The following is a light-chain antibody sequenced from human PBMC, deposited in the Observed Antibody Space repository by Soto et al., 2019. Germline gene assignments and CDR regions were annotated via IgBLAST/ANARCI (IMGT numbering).Light chain of an antibody. V-gene: IGLV2-8*01. CDR1: SSDVGAYIY. CDR2: EVN. CDR3: ISYAGNHNLV. Sequence: QSALIQPPSASGSPGQSVTISCTGTSSDVGAYIYVSWYQQHPGTAPKLIIYEVNKRPSGVPDRFSGSRSGNTASLTVSGLQPEDAADYYCISYAGNHNLVFGGGTKLTVL. J-gene: IGLJ2*01.